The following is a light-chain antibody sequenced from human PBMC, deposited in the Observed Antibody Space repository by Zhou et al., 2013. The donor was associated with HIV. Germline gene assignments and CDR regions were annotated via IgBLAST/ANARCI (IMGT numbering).Light chain of an antibody. Sequence: EIVLTQSPATLSLSPGERATLSCRASQSISSYLAWYQQKFGQAPRLLIYGASSRATGIPDRFSGSGSGTDFTLTISRLEPEDFAVYYCQQYGNSPFTFGPGTKVDVK. V-gene: IGKV3-20*01. CDR3: QQYGNSPFT. CDR1: QSISSY. J-gene: IGKJ3*01. CDR2: GAS.